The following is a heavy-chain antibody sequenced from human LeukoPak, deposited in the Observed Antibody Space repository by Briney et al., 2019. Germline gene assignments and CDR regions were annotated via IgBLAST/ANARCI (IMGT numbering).Heavy chain of an antibody. CDR3: ARGRTLLGY. J-gene: IGHJ4*02. CDR1: GGSFSGYY. V-gene: IGHV4-34*01. CDR2: INHSGST. Sequence: SETLSLTCAVYGGSFSGYYWSWIRQPPGKGLDWIGEINHSGSTNYNPSLKSRVTISVDTSKNQFSLKLSSVTAADTAVYYCARGRTLLGYWGQGTLVTVSS.